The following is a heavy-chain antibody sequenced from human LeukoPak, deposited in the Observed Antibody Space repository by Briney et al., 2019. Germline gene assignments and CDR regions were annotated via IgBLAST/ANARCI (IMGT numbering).Heavy chain of an antibody. CDR2: MYYSGTT. D-gene: IGHD6-19*01. CDR3: ARQRGSGWYHPHLF. V-gene: IGHV4-34*01. CDR1: GGSFSGYY. Sequence: RSSETLSLTCAVYGGSFSGYYWSWIRQPPGKGLEWIASMYYSGTTYYNPSLKSRVTISVDTYKSQLSLKLSSVTAADTAVYYCARQRGSGWYHPHLFWGQGILVTVSS. J-gene: IGHJ4*02.